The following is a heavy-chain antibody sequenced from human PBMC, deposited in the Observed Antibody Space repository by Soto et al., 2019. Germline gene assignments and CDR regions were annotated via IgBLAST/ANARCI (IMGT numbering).Heavy chain of an antibody. J-gene: IGHJ5*02. D-gene: IGHD3-9*01. CDR1: GFIFRNYG. V-gene: IGHV3-23*01. Sequence: EVQLLESGGGLVQPGGSLRLSCAGSGFIFRNYGMSWVRQAPGKGLEWVSAISGDGTGTYYADSVKGRFAISRDNSRNPLYLPMSSLSAEDTALYYCLFYDVLTGYDHWGQGTLVTVSS. CDR3: LFYDVLTGYDH. CDR2: ISGDGTGT.